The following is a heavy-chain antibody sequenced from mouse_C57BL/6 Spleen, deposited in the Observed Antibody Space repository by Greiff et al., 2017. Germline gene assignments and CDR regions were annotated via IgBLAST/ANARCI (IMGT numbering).Heavy chain of an antibody. CDR2: IWSGGST. CDR3: ASITTVVVDWYFDV. V-gene: IGHV2-2*01. J-gene: IGHJ1*03. Sequence: VKVVESGPGLVQPSQSLSITCTVSGFSLTSYGVHWVRQSPGKGLEWLGVIWSGGSTDYNAAFISRLSISKDNSKSQVFFKMNSLQADDTAIYYCASITTVVVDWYFDVWGTGTTVTVSS. CDR1: GFSLTSYG. D-gene: IGHD1-1*01.